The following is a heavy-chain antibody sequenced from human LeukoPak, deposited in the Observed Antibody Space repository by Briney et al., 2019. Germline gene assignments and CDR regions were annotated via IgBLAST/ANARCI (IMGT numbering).Heavy chain of an antibody. CDR3: ARDSTGGGFDM. V-gene: IGHV3-48*02. CDR1: GFTFSSYS. Sequence: RGSPRLSCAASGFTFSSYSMNWVRQAPGKGLEWVSYISSRSSTIYYADSVKGRFTISRDNAKNSLYLQVNSLRDEDTAVYYCARDSTGGGFDMWGQGTMVPVSS. CDR2: ISSRSSTI. D-gene: IGHD2-8*02. J-gene: IGHJ3*02.